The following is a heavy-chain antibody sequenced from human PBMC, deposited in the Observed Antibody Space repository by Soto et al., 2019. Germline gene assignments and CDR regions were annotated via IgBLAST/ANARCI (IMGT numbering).Heavy chain of an antibody. CDR3: ARDKSGSYSIDY. Sequence: EVQLVESGGGLVQSGGSLRLTCAASGFTFNKYTMNWVRQAPGKGLEWLSYISGGGGTMFYADSVKGRVTISRDNAKNSLYLQMDRLRAEDTAVYYCARDKSGSYSIDYRGQGTLVTVSS. V-gene: IGHV3-48*04. CDR1: GFTFNKYT. J-gene: IGHJ4*02. D-gene: IGHD1-26*01. CDR2: ISGGGGTM.